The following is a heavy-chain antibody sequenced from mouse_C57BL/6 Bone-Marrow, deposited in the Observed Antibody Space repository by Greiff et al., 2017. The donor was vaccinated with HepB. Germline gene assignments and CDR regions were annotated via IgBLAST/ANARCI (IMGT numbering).Heavy chain of an antibody. V-gene: IGHV2-9-1*01. Sequence: VKLMESGPGLVAPSQSLSITCTVSGFSLTSYAISWVRQPPGKGLEWLGVIWTGGGTNYNSALKSRLSISKDNSKSQVFLKMNSLQTDDTARYYCARYYDGYYNWYFDVWGTGTTVTVSS. J-gene: IGHJ1*03. CDR2: IWTGGGT. CDR3: ARYYDGYYNWYFDV. CDR1: GFSLTSYA. D-gene: IGHD2-3*01.